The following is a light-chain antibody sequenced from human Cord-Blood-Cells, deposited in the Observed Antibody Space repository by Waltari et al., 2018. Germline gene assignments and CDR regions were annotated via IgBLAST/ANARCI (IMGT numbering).Light chain of an antibody. J-gene: IGKJ3*01. V-gene: IGKV1-39*01. CDR2: AAS. Sequence: DIQMTQSPPSLAACVGGRVTITCRASQSISTYLNCYQQKPGKAPKLLTYAASSLQSGVPSRFSGSGSGTDFTLTISSLEPENFATYDCQQSYSTPITFGPGTKVDIK. CDR1: QSISTY. CDR3: QQSYSTPIT.